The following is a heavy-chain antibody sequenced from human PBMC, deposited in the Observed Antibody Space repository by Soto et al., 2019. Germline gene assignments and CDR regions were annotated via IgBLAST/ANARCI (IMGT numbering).Heavy chain of an antibody. CDR2: IYFSGGT. CDR1: GGSISNSY. V-gene: IGHV4-59*01. Sequence: PSETLSLTCTVSGGSISNSYWSWIRQPPGKGLEWIGYIYFSGGTNYNPSLKSRVTISIDTSKNQFSLKLTSVTAADTAVYYCARGTTGTSYFFYYWGQGTLVTVSS. D-gene: IGHD2-8*02. CDR3: ARGTTGTSYFFYY. J-gene: IGHJ4*02.